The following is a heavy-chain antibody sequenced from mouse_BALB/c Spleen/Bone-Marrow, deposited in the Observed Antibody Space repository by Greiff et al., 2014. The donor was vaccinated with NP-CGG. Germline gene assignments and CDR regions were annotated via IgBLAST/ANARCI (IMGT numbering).Heavy chain of an antibody. V-gene: IGHV1S127*01. Sequence: QVQLQQPGAELVKPGASVKMSCKASGYTFTSYWMHWVKQRPGQGLEWIGTIDPSDSYTSYNQKFKGKATLTVDTSSSTAYMQLSSLTSEDSAVYYCTRDDYGYWGRGTTLTVSS. CDR2: IDPSDSYT. CDR3: TRDDYGY. J-gene: IGHJ2*01. CDR1: GYTFTSYW. D-gene: IGHD2-4*01.